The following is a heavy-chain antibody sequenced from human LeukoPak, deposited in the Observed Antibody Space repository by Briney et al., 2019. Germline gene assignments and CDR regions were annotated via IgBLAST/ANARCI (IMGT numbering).Heavy chain of an antibody. Sequence: AGGSLRLSCAASGFTFRNYAMHWVRQAPGKGLEYVSAISSNGGITYYANSVKGRFTISRDNSKNTLYLQMGSLRSDDTAVYYCAREGGQLRYFDWFGTESLDYWGQGTLVTVSS. CDR1: GFTFRNYA. CDR3: AREGGQLRYFDWFGTESLDY. CDR2: ISSNGGIT. D-gene: IGHD3-9*01. V-gene: IGHV3-64*01. J-gene: IGHJ4*02.